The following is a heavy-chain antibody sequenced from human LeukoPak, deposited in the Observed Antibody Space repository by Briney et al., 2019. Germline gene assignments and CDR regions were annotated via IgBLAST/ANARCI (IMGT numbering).Heavy chain of an antibody. J-gene: IGHJ4*02. D-gene: IGHD2/OR15-2a*01. Sequence: GGSLRLSCAASGFTFSSYAMHWVRQAPGKGLEWVAVIPYDGSNKYYADSVKGRFTISRDNSKNTLYLQMNSLRAEDTAVYYCARERVIAREFDGYWGQGTLVTVSS. CDR3: ARERVIAREFDGY. CDR2: IPYDGSNK. CDR1: GFTFSSYA. V-gene: IGHV3-30-3*01.